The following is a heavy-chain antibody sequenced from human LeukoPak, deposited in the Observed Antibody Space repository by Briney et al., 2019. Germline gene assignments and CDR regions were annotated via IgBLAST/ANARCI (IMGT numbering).Heavy chain of an antibody. J-gene: IGHJ4*02. V-gene: IGHV4-59*01. CDR1: GGSISSYY. D-gene: IGHD3-3*01. Sequence: PSETLSLTCTVSGGSISSYYWSWIRQPPGKGLEWIGYTYYSRSTNYNPSLKSRITISVDTSKNQCSLKLSAVSAADTAVYYCARGIGHPPTLIAYYDFWSGYCFDYWGQRTLVTVSS. CDR2: TYYSRST. CDR3: ARGIGHPPTLIAYYDFWSGYCFDY.